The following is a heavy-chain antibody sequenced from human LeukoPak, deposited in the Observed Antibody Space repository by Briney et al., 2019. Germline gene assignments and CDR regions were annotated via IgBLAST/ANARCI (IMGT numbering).Heavy chain of an antibody. CDR3: ARGRAYGSGSFDY. D-gene: IGHD3-10*01. J-gene: IGHJ4*02. Sequence: ASVKVSCKASGYTFTDYYIHWVRQAPGQGLEWMGWINPNSGGTNYAQNFQGRVTMTRDTSISTAYMELSRLRSDDTAVYYCARGRAYGSGSFDYWGQGALVTVS. CDR1: GYTFTDYY. CDR2: INPNSGGT. V-gene: IGHV1-2*02.